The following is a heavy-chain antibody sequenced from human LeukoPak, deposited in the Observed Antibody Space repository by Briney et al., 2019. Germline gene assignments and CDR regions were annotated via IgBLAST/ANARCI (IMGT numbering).Heavy chain of an antibody. J-gene: IGHJ3*02. Sequence: ASVKVSCKASGYTFTGYYIHWVRQAPGQGLEWMGWINPNSGGTKYAQKFQGRVTMTRDTSISTAYMDPSRLRSDDTAVYYCAILIISVAARDDFDIWGQGTMLTVSS. CDR2: INPNSGGT. CDR1: GYTFTGYY. D-gene: IGHD6-19*01. V-gene: IGHV1-2*02. CDR3: AILIISVAARDDFDI.